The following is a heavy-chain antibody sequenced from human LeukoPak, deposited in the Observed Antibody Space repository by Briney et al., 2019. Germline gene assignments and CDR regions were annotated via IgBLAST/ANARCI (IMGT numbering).Heavy chain of an antibody. J-gene: IGHJ6*02. CDR1: VGSISSYY. Sequence: SETLSLTCTVSVGSISSYYWSWIRQPPRKGLEWIGYIYYSGSTNYNPTLKSRVTISVDTSKNQFSLKLSSVTAADTAVYYCAKPKRDYYCGMDVWGQGTTVTVAS. V-gene: IGHV4-59*08. CDR3: AKPKRDYYCGMDV. CDR2: IYYSGST. D-gene: IGHD1-1*01.